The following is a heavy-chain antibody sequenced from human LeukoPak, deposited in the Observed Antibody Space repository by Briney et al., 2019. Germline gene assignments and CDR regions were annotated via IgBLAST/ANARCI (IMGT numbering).Heavy chain of an antibody. CDR1: GGTFSTYA. V-gene: IGHV1-2*04. CDR2: INPNSGGT. J-gene: IGHJ6*02. Sequence: ASVKVSCKASGGTFSTYAITWVRQAPGQGLEWMGWINPNSGGTNYAQKFQGWVTMTRDTSISTAYMELSRLRSDDTAVYYCARDLAVAGTNYYGMDVWGQGTTVTVSS. D-gene: IGHD6-19*01. CDR3: ARDLAVAGTNYYGMDV.